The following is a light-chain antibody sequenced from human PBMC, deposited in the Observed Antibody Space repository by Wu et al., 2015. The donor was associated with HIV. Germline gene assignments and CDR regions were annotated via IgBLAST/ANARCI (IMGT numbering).Light chain of an antibody. CDR2: DAS. J-gene: IGKJ2*01. Sequence: DIQMTQSPSSLSAFVGDRVTITCQASQDIRNYLNWYQQKPGKAPKLLIYDASNLETGVPSRFSGSGSGTDFTFTISRLQPEDIATYYCQQYDHLPYIFGQGTRLEI. CDR3: QQYDHLPYI. CDR1: QDIRNY. V-gene: IGKV1-33*01.